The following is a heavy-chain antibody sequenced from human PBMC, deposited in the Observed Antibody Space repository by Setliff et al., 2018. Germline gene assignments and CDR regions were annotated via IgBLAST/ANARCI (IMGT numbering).Heavy chain of an antibody. CDR1: GFTFSTYA. D-gene: IGHD3-3*01. CDR3: AKAASPLFGILGVEYHFDS. Sequence: PGGSLRLSCAASGFTFSTYAMSWVRQAPEKGLEWVSTIYSGDRNTFYTDSVKGRFTIFRDGSKNTLFLHMTSLRAEDTAIYYCAKAASPLFGILGVEYHFDSWGQGKLVTVSS. V-gene: IGHV3-23*03. J-gene: IGHJ4*02. CDR2: IYSGDRNT.